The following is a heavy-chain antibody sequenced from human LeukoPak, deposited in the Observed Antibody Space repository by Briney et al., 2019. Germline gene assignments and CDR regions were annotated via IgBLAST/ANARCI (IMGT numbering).Heavy chain of an antibody. J-gene: IGHJ5*02. Sequence: SQTLSLTCAVSGGSISSGGYYWSWIRQPAGKGLEWIGRIYTSGSTNYNPSLKSRVTISVDTSKNQFSLKLTSVTAADTAVYYCARGQQLWGWFDPWGQGTLVTVSS. CDR1: GGSISSGGYY. V-gene: IGHV4-61*02. CDR2: IYTSGST. D-gene: IGHD5-18*01. CDR3: ARGQQLWGWFDP.